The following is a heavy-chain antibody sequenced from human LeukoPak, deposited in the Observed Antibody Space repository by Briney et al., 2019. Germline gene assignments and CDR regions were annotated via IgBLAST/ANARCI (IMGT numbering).Heavy chain of an antibody. CDR1: GGSFSGYY. V-gene: IGHV4-34*01. CDR2: INHSGST. CDR3: ARGLGSGYCSGGSCFHYYYGMDV. J-gene: IGHJ6*02. Sequence: SETLSLTCAVYGGSFSGYYWSWIRQPPGKGLEWIGEINHSGSTNYNPSLKSRVTISVDTSKNQFSLKLSSVIAADTAVYYCARGLGSGYCSGGSCFHYYYGMDVWGQGTTVTVSS. D-gene: IGHD2-15*01.